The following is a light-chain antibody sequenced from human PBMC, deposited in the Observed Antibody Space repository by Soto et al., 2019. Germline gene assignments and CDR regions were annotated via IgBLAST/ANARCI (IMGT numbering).Light chain of an antibody. Sequence: QAVVTQPASVSGSPGQSITISCPGTSSDVGSYNLVSWYQQHPGKAPKLMIYEGSKRPSGVSNRFSGSKSGNTASLTISGLQAEDEADYYCCSYAGSSTVVFGGGTKLTV. CDR1: SSDVGSYNL. CDR3: CSYAGSSTVV. V-gene: IGLV2-23*01. J-gene: IGLJ2*01. CDR2: EGS.